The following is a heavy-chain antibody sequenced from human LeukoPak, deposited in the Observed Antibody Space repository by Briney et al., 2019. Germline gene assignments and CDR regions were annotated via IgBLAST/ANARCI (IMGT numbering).Heavy chain of an antibody. CDR1: GGSISSYY. D-gene: IGHD6-13*01. CDR2: IYYSGST. V-gene: IGHV4-59*08. Sequence: ETLSLTCTVSGGSISSYYWSWIRQPPGKGLEWIGYIYYSGSTNYNPSLKSRVTISVDTSKNQFSLKLSSVTAADTAVYYCARGVSSSWQFNWFDPWGQGTLVTVSS. CDR3: ARGVSSSWQFNWFDP. J-gene: IGHJ5*02.